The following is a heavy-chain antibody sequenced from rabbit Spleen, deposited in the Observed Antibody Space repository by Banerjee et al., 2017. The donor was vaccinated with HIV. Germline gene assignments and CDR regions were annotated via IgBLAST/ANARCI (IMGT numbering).Heavy chain of an antibody. CDR3: ARGSATMTMVITGYYFNL. CDR1: GFSFSSGYD. J-gene: IGHJ4*01. Sequence: QSLEESGGGLVKPGASLTLTCTASGFSFSSGYDMCWVRQATGKGLEWISCIAGSSSGFTYSATWAKGRFTISKTSSTTVTLQMTSLTAADTATYFCARGSATMTMVITGYYFNLWGQGTLVTVS. V-gene: IGHV1S40*01. D-gene: IGHD2-1*01. CDR2: IAGSSSGFT.